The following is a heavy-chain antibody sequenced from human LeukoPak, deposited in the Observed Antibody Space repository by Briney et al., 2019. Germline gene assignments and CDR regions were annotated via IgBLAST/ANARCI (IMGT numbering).Heavy chain of an antibody. CDR3: ARDKWLLRNGMDI. V-gene: IGHV3-30-3*01. Sequence: GGSLRLSCPAFRFTFSSYAMHWVRQAPGKGLEWLAVISYDGSNKYYADSVKGRFTISRDNSKNTLYLQMNSLRAEDTAVYYCARDKWLLRNGMDIWGQGTTVTVSS. D-gene: IGHD4-23*01. CDR1: RFTFSSYA. CDR2: ISYDGSNK. J-gene: IGHJ6*02.